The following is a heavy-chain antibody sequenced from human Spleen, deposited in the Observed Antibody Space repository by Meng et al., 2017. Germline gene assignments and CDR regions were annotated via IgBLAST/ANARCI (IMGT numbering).Heavy chain of an antibody. V-gene: IGHV4-61*01. J-gene: IGHJ4*02. Sequence: VQRREQGPGLVSPSETLSPTGPVSGGAVSSGSYYWSWIRQPPGKGLEWIGYIYYSGSTNYNPSLKSRVTISVDTSKNQFSLKLSSVTAADTAVYYCARESPTYYYDSSGFRWGQGTLVTVSS. CDR2: IYYSGST. CDR1: GGAVSSGSYY. CDR3: ARESPTYYYDSSGFR. D-gene: IGHD3-22*01.